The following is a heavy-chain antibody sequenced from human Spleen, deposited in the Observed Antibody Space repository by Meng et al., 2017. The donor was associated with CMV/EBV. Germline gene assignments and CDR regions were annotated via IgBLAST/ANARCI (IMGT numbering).Heavy chain of an antibody. CDR1: GYTFVSHG. V-gene: IGHV1-8*02. J-gene: IGHJ6*02. D-gene: IGHD6-13*01. Sequence: SVKVSCKASGYTFVSHGISWVRQAPGQGLEWMGWMNPNSGNTGYAQKFQGRVTMTRNTSISTAYMELSSLRSEDTAVYYCARRYSSSWYLPYYYYGMDVWGQGTTVTVSS. CDR3: ARRYSSSWYLPYYYYGMDV. CDR2: MNPNSGNT.